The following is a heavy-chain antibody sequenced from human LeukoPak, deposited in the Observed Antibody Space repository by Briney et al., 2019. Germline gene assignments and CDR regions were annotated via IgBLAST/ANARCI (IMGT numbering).Heavy chain of an antibody. CDR2: VNPKSGGT. Sequence: ASVKVSCKASGYTFTDYYMHWVRQAPGQGFEWMGWVNPKSGGTNCAQKFQGRVTMTRDTSITTAYMELSRLTSDDTAVYYCARVTTGTYYDYWGQGTLVTVSS. CDR3: ARVTTGTYYDY. CDR1: GYTFTDYY. D-gene: IGHD3-22*01. J-gene: IGHJ4*02. V-gene: IGHV1-2*02.